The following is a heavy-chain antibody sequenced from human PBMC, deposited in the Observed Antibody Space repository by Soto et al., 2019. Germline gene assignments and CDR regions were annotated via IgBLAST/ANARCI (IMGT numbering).Heavy chain of an antibody. CDR2: IYYSGST. V-gene: IGHV4-59*08. Sequence: SETLSLTCTVSGGSISSYYWSWIRQPPGKGLEWIGYIYYSGSTNYNPSLKSRVTISVDTSKNQFSLKLSSVTAADTAVYYCVPYIPAAGTRYFQHWGQGTLVTVSS. CDR1: GGSISSYY. J-gene: IGHJ1*01. CDR3: VPYIPAAGTRYFQH. D-gene: IGHD6-13*01.